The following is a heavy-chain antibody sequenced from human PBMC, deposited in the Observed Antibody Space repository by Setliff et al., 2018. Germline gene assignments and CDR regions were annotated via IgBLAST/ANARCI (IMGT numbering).Heavy chain of an antibody. D-gene: IGHD2-15*01. V-gene: IGHV3-30*03. J-gene: IGHJ4*02. CDR3: ARTCSGSGCYAGLES. Sequence: GGSLRLSCAASGFTFSNYRMHWVRQAPGKGLEWVAVICHDGGNKYHADSVKGRFTISRDNSKNTLYLQMNSLRPEDTAVYYCARTCSGSGCYAGLESWGQGTPVTVSS. CDR1: GFTFSNYR. CDR2: ICHDGGNK.